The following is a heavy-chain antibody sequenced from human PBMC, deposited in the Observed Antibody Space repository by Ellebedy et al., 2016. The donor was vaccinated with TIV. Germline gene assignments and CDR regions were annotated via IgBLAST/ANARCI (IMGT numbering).Heavy chain of an antibody. J-gene: IGHJ3*02. V-gene: IGHV3-74*01. CDR2: INSDGSGT. CDR1: GFTFSSYW. Sequence: GESLKISCTASGFTFSSYWMHWVRQAPGKGLVWVSRINSDGSGTSYADSVKGRFTISRDNAKNSLYLQMNSLRAEDTAVYYCARYCSGGSCYSHAFDIWGQGTMVTVSS. D-gene: IGHD2-15*01. CDR3: ARYCSGGSCYSHAFDI.